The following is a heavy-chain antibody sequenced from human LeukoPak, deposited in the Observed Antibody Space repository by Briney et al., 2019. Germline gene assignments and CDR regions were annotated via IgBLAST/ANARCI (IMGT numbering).Heavy chain of an antibody. CDR2: IKSKTDGGTT. Sequence: GGSLRLSCAASGFTFSNAWMSWVRQARGKGLEWVGRIKSKTDGGTTDYAAPVKGRFTISGDDSKNTLYLQMNSLKTEDTAVYDCISGIAVAGTDFEYWGQGTLVTVSS. J-gene: IGHJ4*02. D-gene: IGHD6-19*01. CDR1: GFTFSNAW. V-gene: IGHV3-15*01. CDR3: ISGIAVAGTDFEY.